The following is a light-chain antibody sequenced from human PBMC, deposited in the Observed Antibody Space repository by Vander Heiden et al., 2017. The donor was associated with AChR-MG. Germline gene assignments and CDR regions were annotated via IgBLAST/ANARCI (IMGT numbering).Light chain of an antibody. V-gene: IGLV1-51*02. Sequence: QSVLTQPPTVSAAPGQKVTITCSGSRSHMGNNYVSWYQHLPGTAPKLLIYENNKRPSGIPDRFSGSKSGTSATLGITGLQTGDEADYYGGTWDSSLSAAVFGGGTKLTVL. CDR3: GTWDSSLSAAV. CDR2: ENN. CDR1: RSHMGNNY. J-gene: IGLJ2*01.